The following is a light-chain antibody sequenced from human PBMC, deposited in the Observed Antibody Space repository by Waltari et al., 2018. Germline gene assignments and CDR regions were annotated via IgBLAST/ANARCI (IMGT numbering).Light chain of an antibody. CDR2: RSN. Sequence: QSVLTQPPSASGTPGQRVTISCSGSGSNIGRHYVYWYQQLPGPAPKLLIYRSNQRPSGVPDRFSGSKSGTSASLAISGLRSEDEADYYCAAWDDSLTVRIFGTGTKVTVL. V-gene: IGLV1-47*01. CDR1: GSNIGRHY. J-gene: IGLJ1*01. CDR3: AAWDDSLTVRI.